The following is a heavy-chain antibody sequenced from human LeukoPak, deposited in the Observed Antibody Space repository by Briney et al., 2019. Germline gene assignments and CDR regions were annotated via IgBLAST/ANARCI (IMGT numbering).Heavy chain of an antibody. CDR3: ARRSCTGNSCYFDY. J-gene: IGHJ4*02. D-gene: IGHD2-8*02. V-gene: IGHV4-4*07. CDR2: IYSSGST. CDR1: GASISGHY. Sequence: SETLYLTCSVSGASISGHYWAWIRQPAGKGLEWIGRIYSSGSTTYNSSLKSRVTMSVDTSKNQFSLKLSSVNAADTAVYYCARRSCTGNSCYFDYWGQGTLVTVSS.